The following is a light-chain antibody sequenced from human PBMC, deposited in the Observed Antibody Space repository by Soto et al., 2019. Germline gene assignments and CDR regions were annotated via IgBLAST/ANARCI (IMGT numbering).Light chain of an antibody. CDR2: DAS. CDR3: QQYDNLPS. Sequence: DIQMTQSPSSLPASVGDRVTITCQASQDISNYLNWYQQKPGKAPKLLIYDASNLETGVPSRFSGSGSGTDFTFTISSLQPEDLATYYCQQYDNLPSFGGGTKVEIK. J-gene: IGKJ4*01. CDR1: QDISNY. V-gene: IGKV1-33*01.